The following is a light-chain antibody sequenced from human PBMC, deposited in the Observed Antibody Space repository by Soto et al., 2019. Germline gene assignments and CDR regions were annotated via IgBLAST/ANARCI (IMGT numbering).Light chain of an antibody. V-gene: IGKV3D-20*02. Sequence: PQSPATLSVSPGERATLSCRARQRINSNLAWYQHKPGQAPRLLIYDVSSRTPGTPDRFSGSGSGTDFTLTISRLEPEDFAVYYCQHSSRTFGQGTKVDIK. J-gene: IGKJ1*01. CDR3: QHSSRT. CDR1: QRINSN. CDR2: DVS.